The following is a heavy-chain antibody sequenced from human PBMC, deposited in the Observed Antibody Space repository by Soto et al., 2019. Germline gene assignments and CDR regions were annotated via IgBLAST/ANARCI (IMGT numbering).Heavy chain of an antibody. CDR3: AHKGPEDWPLDY. J-gene: IGHJ4*02. CDR1: GFPLSTSGVG. Sequence: QITLKESGPTLVRPTQTLTLTCASSGFPLSTSGVGVGWIRQPPGKALEWLAVIYWDDSKHYSPSLRSRLTITKDTSKNQVVLTMTNMDPMDTGTYYCAHKGPEDWPLDYWGQGILVTVSS. CDR2: IYWDDSK. D-gene: IGHD3-9*01. V-gene: IGHV2-5*02.